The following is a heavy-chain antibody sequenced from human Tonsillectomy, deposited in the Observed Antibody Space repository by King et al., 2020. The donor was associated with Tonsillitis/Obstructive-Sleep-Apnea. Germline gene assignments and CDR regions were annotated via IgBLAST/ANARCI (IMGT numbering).Heavy chain of an antibody. CDR2: IYYSGST. V-gene: IGHV4-59*01. CDR1: GGSISSYY. Sequence: QLQESGPGLVKPSETLSLTCTVSGGSISSYYWSWIRQPPGKGLEWIGYIYYSGSTNYNPSLKSRVTISVDTSTNQFSLKLRSVTAADTAVYSCASRRDCYKHYWYFDLWGRGTLVTVSS. J-gene: IGHJ2*01. CDR3: ASRRDCYKHYWYFDL. D-gene: IGHD5-24*01.